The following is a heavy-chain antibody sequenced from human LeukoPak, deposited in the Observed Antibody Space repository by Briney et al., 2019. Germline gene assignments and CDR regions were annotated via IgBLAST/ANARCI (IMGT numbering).Heavy chain of an antibody. CDR2: IYYSGST. D-gene: IGHD3-10*01. CDR3: ARDQGPYGSGSYYNP. CDR1: GGSISSSSYY. V-gene: IGHV4-39*07. Sequence: PSETLSLTCTVSGGSISSSSYYWGWIRHPPGKGLEWIGSIYYSGSTYYNPSLKSRVTISVDTSKNQFSLKLSSVTAADTAVYYCARDQGPYGSGSYYNPWGQGTLVTVSS. J-gene: IGHJ5*02.